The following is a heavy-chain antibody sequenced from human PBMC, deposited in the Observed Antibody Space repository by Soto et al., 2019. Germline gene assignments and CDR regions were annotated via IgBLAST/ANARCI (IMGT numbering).Heavy chain of an antibody. V-gene: IGHV3-30*03. CDR3: ARRTNGYFAY. J-gene: IGHJ4*02. CDR2: ISYDGSNK. CDR1: GFTFSNYG. D-gene: IGHD2-8*01. Sequence: PGGSLRLSCAASGFTFSNYGMHWVRQAPGKGLEWVAVISYDGSNKYYTDSVRGRFTISRDNSKNTLYLEMNSLRAEDTAVYYCARRTNGYFAYWGQGALVTVSS.